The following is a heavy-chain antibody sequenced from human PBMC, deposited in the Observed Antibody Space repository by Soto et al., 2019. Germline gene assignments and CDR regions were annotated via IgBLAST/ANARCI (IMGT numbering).Heavy chain of an antibody. V-gene: IGHV4-39*01. CDR2: IYYSGST. Sequence: QLQLQESGAGLVKPSETLSLTCTVSGGAISSSNYYWGWIRQPPGKGLEWIGTIYYSGSTYYNPSLKSRVTISVDTSKNQFSLKLSSVTAADTAVYYCARRGSGSYHDYWGQGTLVTVSS. D-gene: IGHD1-26*01. CDR1: GGAISSSNYY. CDR3: ARRGSGSYHDY. J-gene: IGHJ4*02.